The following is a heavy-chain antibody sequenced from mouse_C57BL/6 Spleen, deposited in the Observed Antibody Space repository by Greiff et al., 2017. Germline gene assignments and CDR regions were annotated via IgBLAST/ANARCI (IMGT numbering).Heavy chain of an antibody. J-gene: IGHJ1*03. V-gene: IGHV3-8*01. CDR1: GYSITSDY. D-gene: IGHD2-4*01. Sequence: EVKLVESGPGLAKPSQTLSLTCSVTGYSITSDYWNWIRKFPGNKLEYMGYISYSGSTYYNPSLKRRISITRDTTNDQYYLQLNSVTTEDTATYXGARYGEYDGKNLYIDVWGTGTTVTVSS. CDR2: ISYSGST. CDR3: ARYGEYDGKNLYIDV.